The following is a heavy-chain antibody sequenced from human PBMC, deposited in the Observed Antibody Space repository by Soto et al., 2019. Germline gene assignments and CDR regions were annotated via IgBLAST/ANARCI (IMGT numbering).Heavy chain of an antibody. V-gene: IGHV3-13*01. J-gene: IGHJ6*02. CDR3: ARERADYYYGMDV. CDR2: IGTAGDT. Sequence: EVQLVESGGGLVQPGGSLRLSCAASGFTFSSYDMHWVRQATGKGLEWVSAIGTAGDTYYPGSVKGRFTISRENAKNSLYLQMNSLRAEDTAVYYCARERADYYYGMDVRGQGTTVTVSS. CDR1: GFTFSSYD.